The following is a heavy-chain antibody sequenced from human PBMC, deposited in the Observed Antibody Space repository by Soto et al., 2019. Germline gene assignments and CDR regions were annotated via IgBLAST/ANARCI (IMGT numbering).Heavy chain of an antibody. Sequence: QAGGSLRLSCAASGFTFSSYWMSWVRQAPGKGLEWVANIKQDGSEKYYVDSVKGRFTISRDNAKNSLYLQMNSLRAEDTAVYYCARSGFGLRYFDWLSNADYWGQGTLVTVSS. J-gene: IGHJ4*02. CDR3: ARSGFGLRYFDWLSNADY. V-gene: IGHV3-7*03. CDR1: GFTFSSYW. CDR2: IKQDGSEK. D-gene: IGHD3-9*01.